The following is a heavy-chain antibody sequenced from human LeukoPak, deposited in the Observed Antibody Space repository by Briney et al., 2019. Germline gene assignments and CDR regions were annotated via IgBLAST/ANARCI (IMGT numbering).Heavy chain of an antibody. Sequence: GGSLRLSCAASGFTFFTYSMHWARQAPGKGLEWLAVSSFDENNKYYADSVRGRFSISRDNSKNTVYLQMDSLRPEDTAIYYCAKDSYGGYNDFGNDSWGQGTLVSVSS. J-gene: IGHJ4*02. CDR3: AKDSYGGYNDFGNDS. V-gene: IGHV3-30*18. CDR1: GFTFFTYS. CDR2: SSFDENNK. D-gene: IGHD5-12*01.